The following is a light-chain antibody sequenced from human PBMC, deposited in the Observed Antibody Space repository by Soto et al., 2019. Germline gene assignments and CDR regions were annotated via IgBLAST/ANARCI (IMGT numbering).Light chain of an antibody. CDR3: QQYNNWPFT. CDR1: QSVSSN. Sequence: EIVMTQSPGTLSVSPGERATLSCRASQSVSSNLAWYQQNPGQAPRLLIYGASTRATGIPARFSGSGSGTEFTLTISSLQSEDFAVYYCQQYNNWPFTFGPGTKVDF. J-gene: IGKJ3*01. V-gene: IGKV3-15*01. CDR2: GAS.